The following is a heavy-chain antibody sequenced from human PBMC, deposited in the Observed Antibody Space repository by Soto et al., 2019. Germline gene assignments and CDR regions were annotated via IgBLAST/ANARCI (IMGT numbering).Heavy chain of an antibody. CDR3: ARYSPPKKTYDSNPGWFDP. CDR2: VRDTGST. V-gene: IGHV4-59*01. Sequence: QVQLQESGPGQGKPSETLSLTCTVSGGSMNIYYWTWIRQPPGKGLEWIGYVRDTGSTNYNPSLKSRVTISIDTSRNQFSLSLSSVTAADTAVYFCARYSPPKKTYDSNPGWFDPWGQGTLVAVSS. D-gene: IGHD3-22*01. J-gene: IGHJ5*02. CDR1: GGSMNIYY.